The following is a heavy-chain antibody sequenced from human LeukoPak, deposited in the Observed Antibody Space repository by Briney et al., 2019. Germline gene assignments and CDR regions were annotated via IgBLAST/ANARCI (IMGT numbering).Heavy chain of an antibody. Sequence: GGSLRLSCGASGFIFSNYAMSWVRQAPGKGLEWISAISGSGVYTYYADSVKGRFTISRDNSKNMIYLQMNSLRVEDTAVYHCAKDQSIEKWFSFHYWGQGTLVTVSS. D-gene: IGHD3-10*01. CDR1: GFIFSNYA. CDR2: ISGSGVYT. V-gene: IGHV3-23*01. J-gene: IGHJ4*02. CDR3: AKDQSIEKWFSFHY.